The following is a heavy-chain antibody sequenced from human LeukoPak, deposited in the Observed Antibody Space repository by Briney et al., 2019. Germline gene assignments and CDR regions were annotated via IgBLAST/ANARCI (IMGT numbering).Heavy chain of an antibody. Sequence: PGGSLRLSCAASGSTVDDYGMSWVRQAPGKVLEWVSGINWNGGSTGYADSVKGRFTISRDNAKNSLYLQMNSLRAEDTALYYFARDLLGHITLTTVTEYYFDYWGQGTLVTVSS. V-gene: IGHV3-20*04. CDR1: GSTVDDYG. CDR2: INWNGGST. CDR3: ARDLLGHITLTTVTEYYFDY. D-gene: IGHD4-11*01. J-gene: IGHJ4*02.